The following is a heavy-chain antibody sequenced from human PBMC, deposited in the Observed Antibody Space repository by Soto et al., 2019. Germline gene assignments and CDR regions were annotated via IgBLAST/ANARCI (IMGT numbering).Heavy chain of an antibody. CDR2: ISRDGTNK. V-gene: IGHV3-30*04. CDR1: GFTFRSYA. D-gene: IGHD3-10*01. CDR3: ARSRSGAVADSFDF. J-gene: IGHJ4*02. Sequence: LRLSCAASGFTFRSYAIHWVRQAPGKGLEWVAVISRDGTNKYYVDSVKGRFTISRDNSKDTVYLQMNSLRDEDSAMFYCARSRSGAVADSFDFWGQGTLVTVSS.